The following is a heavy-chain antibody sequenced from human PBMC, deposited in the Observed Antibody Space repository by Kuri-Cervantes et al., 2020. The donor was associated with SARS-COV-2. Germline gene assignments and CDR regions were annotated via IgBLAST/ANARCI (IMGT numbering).Heavy chain of an antibody. D-gene: IGHD6-6*01. V-gene: IGHV1-2*02. J-gene: IGHJ6*03. CDR1: GYTFTGYY. CDR3: VRDGTIHSSSRVRYYYYYMDV. Sequence: GGSLRLSCKASGYTFTGYYMHWVRQAPGQGLQWMGWINPNSGGTNYAQKFQGRVTMSRDTSIRTAYMELRRLRSDDTAVYYCVRDGTIHSSSRVRYYYYYMDVWGKGTTVTVSS. CDR2: INPNSGGT.